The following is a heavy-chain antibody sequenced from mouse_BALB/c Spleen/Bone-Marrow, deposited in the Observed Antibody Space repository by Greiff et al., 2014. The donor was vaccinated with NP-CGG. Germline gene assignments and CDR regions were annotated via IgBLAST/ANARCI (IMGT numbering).Heavy chain of an antibody. V-gene: IGHV1S81*02. Sequence: QVQLKESGAELVKPGASVKLSCKASGYTFTSYWMHWVKQRPGQGPEWIGEINPSNGRTNYNEKFKSMATLTVDKSSSTAYMQLSSLTSEDSAVYYCARYATATYWFAYWGQGTLVTVSA. D-gene: IGHD1-2*01. CDR2: INPSNGRT. CDR3: ARYATATYWFAY. J-gene: IGHJ3*01. CDR1: GYTFTSYW.